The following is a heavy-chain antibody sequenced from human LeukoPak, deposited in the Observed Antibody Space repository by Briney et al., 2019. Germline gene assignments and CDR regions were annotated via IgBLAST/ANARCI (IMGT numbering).Heavy chain of an antibody. CDR3: AKAAAAPGYDF. CDR1: GFTSSSYA. D-gene: IGHD6-13*01. J-gene: IGHJ4*02. Sequence: GGSLRLSCAASGFTSSSYALNWVRQAPGKGLEWVATVSGSGNRMYHADSVKGRFTISRDNSKNTIYLQMNSLRAEDTALYYCAKAAAAPGYDFWGQGTLVTVSS. V-gene: IGHV3-23*01. CDR2: VSGSGNRM.